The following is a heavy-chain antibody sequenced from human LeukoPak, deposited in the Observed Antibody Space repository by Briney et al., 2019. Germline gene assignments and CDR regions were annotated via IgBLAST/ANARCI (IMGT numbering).Heavy chain of an antibody. CDR3: ARYGSGTIFDY. CDR1: GYIFTSYW. D-gene: IGHD3-10*01. V-gene: IGHV5-51*07. CDR2: IYPGDSDT. Sequence: GESLKISCKASGYIFTSYWIGWVHQMPGQGLEWMGIIYPGDSDTRYSPSFQGQVTISADKSISTAYLQWSSLKASDTAMYYCARYGSGTIFDYWGQGTLVTVSS. J-gene: IGHJ4*02.